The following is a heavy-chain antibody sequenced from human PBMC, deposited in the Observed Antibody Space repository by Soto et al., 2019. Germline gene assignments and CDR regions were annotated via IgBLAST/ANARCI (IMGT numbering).Heavy chain of an antibody. CDR3: AKSTGGTANGMDV. D-gene: IGHD2-8*02. J-gene: IGHJ6*02. CDR1: GFNFNDYA. CDR2: ISWNSGTI. V-gene: IGHV3-9*01. Sequence: GGSLRLSCAASGFNFNDYAMHWVRQIAGKGLEWVSGISWNSGTIGYADSVKGRFTISRDNAKNSLYLQMSSLRAEDTALYYCAKSTGGTANGMDVWGQGTTVTVSS.